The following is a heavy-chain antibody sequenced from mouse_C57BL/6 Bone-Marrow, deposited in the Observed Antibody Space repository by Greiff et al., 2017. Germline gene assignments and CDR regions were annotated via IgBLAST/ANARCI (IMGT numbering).Heavy chain of an antibody. Sequence: QVQLQQSGPGLVQPSQSLSITCTVSGFSLTSYGVHWVRQSPGKGLEWLGVTWSGGSTDYNAAFISRLSISKDNSKSQVFFKMNSLQADDTAIYYCARGGLRRTWFAYWGQGTLVTVSA. D-gene: IGHD2-4*01. CDR2: TWSGGST. CDR1: GFSLTSYG. V-gene: IGHV2-2*01. J-gene: IGHJ3*01. CDR3: ARGGLRRTWFAY.